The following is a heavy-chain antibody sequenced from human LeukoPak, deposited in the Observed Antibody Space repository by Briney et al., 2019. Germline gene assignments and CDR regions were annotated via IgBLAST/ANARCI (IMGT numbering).Heavy chain of an antibody. J-gene: IGHJ6*03. CDR3: ARDSRDIVVVPASYTARYYYYYMDV. CDR2: MYYSGIT. CDR1: GDSISSHY. D-gene: IGHD2-2*01. V-gene: IGHV4-59*11. Sequence: SETLSLTCTVSGDSISSHYWSWIRQPPGKGLEWIGYMYYSGITNYNPSLKSRVTISADTSKNQFSLRLTSESAADTAVYYCARDSRDIVVVPASYTARYYYYYMDVWGKGTTVTVSS.